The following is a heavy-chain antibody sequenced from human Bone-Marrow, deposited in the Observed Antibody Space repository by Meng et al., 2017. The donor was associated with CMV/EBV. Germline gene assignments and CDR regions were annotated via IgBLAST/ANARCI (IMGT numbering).Heavy chain of an antibody. D-gene: IGHD3-10*02. CDR3: ARLTSMFGMDV. V-gene: IGHV1-2*02. CDR1: GYNFTDCF. Sequence: ASVKVSCKVSGYNFTDCFIDWVRQAPGQGLEWMGWINPHTGTTHFAQKFQGRVTMTRDTSISTAYMELSRLRSDDTAVYYCARLTSMFGMDVWGQGTTVTVSS. CDR2: INPHTGTT. J-gene: IGHJ6*02.